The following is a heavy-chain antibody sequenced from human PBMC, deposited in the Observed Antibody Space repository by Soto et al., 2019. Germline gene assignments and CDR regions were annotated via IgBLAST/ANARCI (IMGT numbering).Heavy chain of an antibody. CDR1: GGSFSGYY. J-gene: IGHJ4*02. CDR3: ARAFVLRYFDWTRPEYYFDY. CDR2: INHSGST. D-gene: IGHD3-9*01. V-gene: IGHV4-34*01. Sequence: SETLSLTCAVYGGSFSGYYWSWIRQPPGKGLEWIGEINHSGSTNYNPSLKSRVTISVDTSKNQFSLKLSSVTAADTAVYYCARAFVLRYFDWTRPEYYFDYWGQGTLVTVSS.